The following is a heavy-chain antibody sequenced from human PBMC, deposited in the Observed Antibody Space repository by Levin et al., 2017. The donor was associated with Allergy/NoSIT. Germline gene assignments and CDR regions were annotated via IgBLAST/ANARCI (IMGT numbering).Heavy chain of an antibody. CDR1: GFTFRSYS. CDR2: ISSSSNTM. Sequence: GGSLRLSCAASGFTFRSYSMNWVRQAPGKGLEWVSYISSSSNTMYYADSVKGRFTISRDDAKNSLYLQMNSLRDEDTAVYYCARDPAAAGTGDVAYWGQGTLVTVSS. J-gene: IGHJ4*02. CDR3: ARDPAAAGTGDVAY. D-gene: IGHD6-13*01. V-gene: IGHV3-48*02.